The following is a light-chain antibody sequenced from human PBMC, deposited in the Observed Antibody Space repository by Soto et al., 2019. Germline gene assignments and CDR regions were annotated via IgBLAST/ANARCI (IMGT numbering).Light chain of an antibody. CDR3: HKYCSSLPLT. V-gene: IGKV3-20*01. CDR1: QSLSSSY. J-gene: IGKJ1*01. CDR2: GAS. Sequence: EIVLMQSPGTLSLSPGERATLSCRASQSLSSSYLAWYQKKPGQAPRLLIYGASSRPTGIPHRCIGGGSCTNYSLPTIRLLHADVVVYYCHKYCSSLPLTFGQGTKVDIK.